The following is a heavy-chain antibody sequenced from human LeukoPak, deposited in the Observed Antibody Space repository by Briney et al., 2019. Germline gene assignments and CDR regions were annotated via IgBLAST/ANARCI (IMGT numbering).Heavy chain of an antibody. Sequence: PGGSLRLSCAASEFTFSRSAMSWVRQAPGKGLEWVSAISGSGGSTYYADSVKGRFTISRDNSKNTLYLQMNSLRAEDTAVYYCAKVGPAAIPSYAFDIWGQGTMVTVSS. V-gene: IGHV3-23*01. CDR2: ISGSGGST. D-gene: IGHD2-2*01. CDR3: AKVGPAAIPSYAFDI. CDR1: EFTFSRSA. J-gene: IGHJ3*02.